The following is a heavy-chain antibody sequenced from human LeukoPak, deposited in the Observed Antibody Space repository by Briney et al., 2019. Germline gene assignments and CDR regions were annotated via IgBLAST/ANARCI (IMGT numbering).Heavy chain of an antibody. Sequence: RASVKVSCKASGYTFTSYGISWVRQAPGQGLEWMGWISAYNGNTNYAQKFQGRVTMTRDTSISTAYMELSRLRSDDTAVYYCARDKVFRYSSGRWGFDIWGQGTMVTVSS. V-gene: IGHV1-18*01. CDR2: ISAYNGNT. D-gene: IGHD6-19*01. J-gene: IGHJ3*02. CDR1: GYTFTSYG. CDR3: ARDKVFRYSSGRWGFDI.